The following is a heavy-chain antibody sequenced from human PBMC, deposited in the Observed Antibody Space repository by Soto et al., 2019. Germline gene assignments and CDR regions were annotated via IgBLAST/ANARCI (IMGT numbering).Heavy chain of an antibody. CDR3: ARGYDFWSGSYYMDV. V-gene: IGHV1-46*03. CDR1: GYTFTSYY. J-gene: IGHJ6*03. D-gene: IGHD3-3*01. CDR2: INLSGVST. Sequence: QVQLVQSGAEVKKPGASVKVSCKASGYTFTSYYMHWVRQAPGQGLEWMGIINLSGVSTSYAQKFQGRVTMPRDTSTSTVYMELSSLRSEDTAVYYCARGYDFWSGSYYMDVWGKGTTVTVSS.